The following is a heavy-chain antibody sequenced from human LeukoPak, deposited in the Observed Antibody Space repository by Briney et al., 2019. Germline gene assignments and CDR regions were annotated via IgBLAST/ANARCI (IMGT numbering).Heavy chain of an antibody. D-gene: IGHD3-22*01. V-gene: IGHV4-39*01. Sequence: SETLSLTCTVSGGSISSSSYYWGWIRQPPGKGLEWIGSIYYSGSTYYNPSLKSRVTISVDTSKNQFSLKLSSVTAADTAVYYCARRPKTYYDSSGYYHWSQGTLVTVSS. CDR3: ARRPKTYYDSSGYYH. CDR2: IYYSGST. J-gene: IGHJ5*02. CDR1: GGSISSSSYY.